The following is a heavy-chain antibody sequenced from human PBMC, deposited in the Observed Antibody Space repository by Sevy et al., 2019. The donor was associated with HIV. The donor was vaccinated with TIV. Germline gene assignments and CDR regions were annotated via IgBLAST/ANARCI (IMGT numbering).Heavy chain of an antibody. V-gene: IGHV3-30-3*01. D-gene: IGHD2-2*01. CDR1: GFTFSSYA. J-gene: IGHJ5*02. CDR3: ARDGANEDCSSTSCPFDP. Sequence: GGSLRLSCAASGFTFSSYAMHWVRQAPGKGLEWVTIISFDGSNKYYADSVKGRFTISRDNSKKMLYLQMNSLRAEDTAVYYCARDGANEDCSSTSCPFDPWGQGTLVTVSS. CDR2: ISFDGSNK.